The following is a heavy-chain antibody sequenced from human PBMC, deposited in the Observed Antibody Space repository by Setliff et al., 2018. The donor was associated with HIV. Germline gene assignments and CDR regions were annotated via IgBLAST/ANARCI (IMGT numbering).Heavy chain of an antibody. D-gene: IGHD4-17*01. V-gene: IGHV5-51*01. J-gene: IGHJ4*02. CDR1: GYSFNRYF. Sequence: PGESLKISCKASGYSFNRYFIGWVRQMPGKGLEWMAIIYPGDSDTRYSPSFRGQVTISADKSISTAYLQWSSLKASDTAMYYCARGFYGDYYFDYWGQGTLVTVSS. CDR2: IYPGDSDT. CDR3: ARGFYGDYYFDY.